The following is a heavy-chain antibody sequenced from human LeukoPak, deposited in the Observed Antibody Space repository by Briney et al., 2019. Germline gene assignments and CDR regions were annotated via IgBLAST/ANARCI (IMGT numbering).Heavy chain of an antibody. V-gene: IGHV1-2*02. D-gene: IGHD6-19*01. CDR2: INPSSGDT. CDR1: GYTFTGYY. J-gene: IGHJ4*02. CDR3: ARVSVAGTPDRDYFDY. Sequence: GASVKVSCKASGYTFTGYYLHWVRQAPGQGLEWMGRINPSSGDTNYAQKPQGRVTMTRDTSISTAYLELSTLTSDDTAVYFCARVSVAGTPDRDYFDYWGQGTLVTVSS.